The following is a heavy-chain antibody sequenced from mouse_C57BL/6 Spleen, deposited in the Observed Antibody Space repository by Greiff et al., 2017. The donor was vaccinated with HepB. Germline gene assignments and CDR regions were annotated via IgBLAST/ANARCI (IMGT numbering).Heavy chain of an antibody. CDR1: GYSFTSYY. Sequence: VQLQQSGPELVKPGASVKISCKASGYSFTSYYIHWVKQRPGQGLEWIGWIYPGSGNTKYNEKFKGKATLTADTSSSPAYMQLSSRTSEDSSVYYCARWRLRDYYAMDYWGQGTSVTVSS. CDR3: ARWRLRDYYAMDY. J-gene: IGHJ4*01. V-gene: IGHV1-66*01. CDR2: IYPGSGNT.